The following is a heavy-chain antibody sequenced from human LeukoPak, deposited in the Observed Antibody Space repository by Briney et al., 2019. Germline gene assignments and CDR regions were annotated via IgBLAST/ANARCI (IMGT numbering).Heavy chain of an antibody. V-gene: IGHV3-7*01. Sequence: PGGSLRLSCAASGFTFSTYWMSWVRQAPGKGLEWVATIKPDGSDKFYVDSVKGRFTISRDNPKNSLYLQMNSLRAEDTAVYYCARGMTDDYWGQGTLVIVSS. J-gene: IGHJ4*02. CDR2: IKPDGSDK. D-gene: IGHD2-21*02. CDR1: GFTFSTYW. CDR3: ARGMTDDY.